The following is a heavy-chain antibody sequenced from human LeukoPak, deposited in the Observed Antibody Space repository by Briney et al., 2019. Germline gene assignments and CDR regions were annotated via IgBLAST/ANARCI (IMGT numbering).Heavy chain of an antibody. Sequence: SETLSLTCTVSGDAITGSSYYWGWIRQSPGKGLEWIGSMYYSGNTYSNPSLESRVTMSADTSKNQFSLKLNSVSVADTAVYYCARQYFDITGYYYFDYWGQGTLVIVSS. D-gene: IGHD3-22*01. CDR1: GDAITGSSYY. J-gene: IGHJ4*02. V-gene: IGHV4-39*01. CDR2: MYYSGNT. CDR3: ARQYFDITGYYYFDY.